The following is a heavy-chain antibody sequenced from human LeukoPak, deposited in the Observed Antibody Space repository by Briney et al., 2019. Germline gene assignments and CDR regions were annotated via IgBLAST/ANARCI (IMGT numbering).Heavy chain of an antibody. J-gene: IGHJ4*02. CDR2: IIPIFGTA. V-gene: IGHV1-69*05. D-gene: IGHD4-11*01. CDR1: GGTFSSYA. CDR3: ASQGGSVTTNLYYFDY. Sequence: SVKVPCKASGGTFSSYAISWVRQAPGQGLEWMGGIIPIFGTANYAQKFQGRVTITTDESTSTAYMELSRLRSDDTAVYYCASQGGSVTTNLYYFDYWGQGTLVTVSS.